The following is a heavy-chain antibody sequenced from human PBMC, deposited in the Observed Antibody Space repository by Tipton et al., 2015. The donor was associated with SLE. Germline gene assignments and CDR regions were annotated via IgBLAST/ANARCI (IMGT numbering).Heavy chain of an antibody. V-gene: IGHV4-59*01. CDR3: ARELMVVRGLSRRDAFDI. Sequence: GLVKPSETLSLTCGVYGGSFSDYYWTWIRQPPGKGLEWIGYVHSSGRTNYSPSLKSRVIISIDKSQNQFSLNLISVTTADAAVYYCARELMVVRGLSRRDAFDIWGQGAMVTVSS. D-gene: IGHD3-10*01. CDR1: GGSFSDYY. J-gene: IGHJ3*02. CDR2: VHSSGRT.